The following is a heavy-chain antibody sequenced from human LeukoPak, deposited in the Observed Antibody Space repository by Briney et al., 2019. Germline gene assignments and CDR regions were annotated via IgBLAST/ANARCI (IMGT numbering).Heavy chain of an antibody. CDR2: ISSSGSTI. Sequence: KPGGSLRLSCAASGFTFSDYYRSWIRQAPGKGLEWISYISSSGSTIYYADSVKGRFTIPRDNAKNSLYLQMNSLRADDTAVYYCARDDKGIAVAGFDYWGQGTLVTVSS. CDR3: ARDDKGIAVAGFDY. J-gene: IGHJ4*02. V-gene: IGHV3-11*04. CDR1: GFTFSDYY. D-gene: IGHD6-19*01.